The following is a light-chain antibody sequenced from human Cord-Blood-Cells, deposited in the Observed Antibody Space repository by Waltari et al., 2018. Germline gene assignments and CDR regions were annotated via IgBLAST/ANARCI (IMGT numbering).Light chain of an antibody. J-gene: IGLJ3*02. V-gene: IGLV2-23*01. CDR1: SRDVGRYHL. Sequence: QSALSQPASLSGSPGQSITISCTGSSRDVGRYHLVSWYQHHPGKAPKLMIYEGSKRPSGVSNRFSGSKSGNTASLTISGLQAEDEADYYCCSYAGSSTLFGGGTKLTVL. CDR2: EGS. CDR3: CSYAGSSTL.